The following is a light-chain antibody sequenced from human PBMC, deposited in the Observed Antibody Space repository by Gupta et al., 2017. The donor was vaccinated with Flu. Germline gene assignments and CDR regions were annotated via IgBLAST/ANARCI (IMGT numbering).Light chain of an antibody. CDR1: STNIGNNN. CDR2: ENN. V-gene: IGLV1-51*02. J-gene: IGLJ3*02. CDR3: GTWDSSLSARWV. Sequence: STNIGNNNVSWYQQHPGTAPKLLIYENNKRPSGIPDRFSGSKYGTSATLGITGLQTGDEADYYCGTWDSSLSARWVFGGGTKLTVL.